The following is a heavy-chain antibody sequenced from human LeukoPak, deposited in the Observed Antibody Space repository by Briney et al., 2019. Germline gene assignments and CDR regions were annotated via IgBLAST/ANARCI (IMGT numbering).Heavy chain of an antibody. CDR3: VREGPRGLAFDI. CDR1: GFTFRSHD. Sequence: PGGSLRLSCAASGFTFRSHDMSWVRQAPGKGLEWVSGISASGGSTFYADSVKGRYTISRDNSKNTLYLQMNGLRVEDTAVYYCVREGPRGLAFDIWGQGTMVTVS. V-gene: IGHV3-23*01. J-gene: IGHJ3*02. CDR2: ISASGGST.